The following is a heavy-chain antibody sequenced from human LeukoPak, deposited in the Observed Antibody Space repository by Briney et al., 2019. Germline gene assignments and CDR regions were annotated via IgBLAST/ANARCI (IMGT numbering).Heavy chain of an antibody. V-gene: IGHV3-30*02. D-gene: IGHD3-10*01. J-gene: IGHJ4*02. CDR2: IRYDGSEK. Sequence: GGSLRLSCAASGFTFSSYGMHWVRQAPGKGLEWVAFIRYDGSEKYYADSVKGRITISRDNSKNTLCVQMNSLRAEDTAVYYCAKGKDYYLDYWGQGTLVTVSS. CDR3: AKGKDYYLDY. CDR1: GFTFSSYG.